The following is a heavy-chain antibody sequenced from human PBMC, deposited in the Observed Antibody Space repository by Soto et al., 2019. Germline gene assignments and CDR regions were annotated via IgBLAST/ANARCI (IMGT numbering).Heavy chain of an antibody. Sequence: QVQLVQSGAEEKKPGSSVKVSCQASGGSFSDYAISWVRQAPGQGLEWMGGIIPMLGIADNAQKFQGRVIITADEYTSTVYMELSSLRSEDTAVYYCARDGDYYDSSGFQRDYHYYGMDVWGQGTTVTVAS. V-gene: IGHV1-69*01. CDR1: GGSFSDYA. CDR3: ARDGDYYDSSGFQRDYHYYGMDV. J-gene: IGHJ6*02. D-gene: IGHD3-22*01. CDR2: IIPMLGIA.